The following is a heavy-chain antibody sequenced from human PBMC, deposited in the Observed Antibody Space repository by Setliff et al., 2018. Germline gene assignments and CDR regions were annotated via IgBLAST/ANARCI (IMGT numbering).Heavy chain of an antibody. CDR3: SRLVRYCTTTTCQRASGDDY. CDR2: VSDNNGNT. J-gene: IGHJ4*02. Sequence: ASVKVSCKASGYRFSTYGISWVRQAPGQGLEWMAWVSDNNGNTNYAPELQGRVTLTTDTSTTTAYLELRSLTSDDTAVYYCSRLVRYCTTTTCQRASGDDYWGQGTLVTVSS. V-gene: IGHV1-18*01. D-gene: IGHD2-8*01. CDR1: GYRFSTYG.